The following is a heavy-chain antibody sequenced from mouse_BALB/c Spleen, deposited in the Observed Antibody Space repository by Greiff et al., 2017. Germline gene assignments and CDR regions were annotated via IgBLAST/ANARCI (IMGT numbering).Heavy chain of an antibody. CDR1: GYTFTSYW. CDR2: INPSNGRT. J-gene: IGHJ4*01. CDR3: ARGGFFMDY. D-gene: IGHD3-1*01. Sequence: QVQLKQPGAELVKPGASVKLSCKASGYTFTSYWMHWVKQRPGQGLEWIGEINPSNGRTNYNEKFKSKATLTVDKSSSTAYMQLSSLTSEDSAVYYCARGGFFMDYWGQGTSVTVSS. V-gene: IGHV1S81*02.